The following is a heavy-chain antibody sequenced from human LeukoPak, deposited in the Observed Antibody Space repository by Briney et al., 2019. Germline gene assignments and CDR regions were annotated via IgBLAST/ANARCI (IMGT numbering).Heavy chain of an antibody. D-gene: IGHD3-16*01. Sequence: KPSETLSLTCTVSGGSINNYYWSWVRQPPGRGLEWIGHIYYSGGTNYNPSLKSRVTISVDTSKNQFSLRLNSVTAADTAVYYCARTTNGGVWFDPWGQGTLVTVSS. V-gene: IGHV4-59*01. CDR3: ARTTNGGVWFDP. CDR1: GGSINNYY. J-gene: IGHJ5*02. CDR2: IYYSGGT.